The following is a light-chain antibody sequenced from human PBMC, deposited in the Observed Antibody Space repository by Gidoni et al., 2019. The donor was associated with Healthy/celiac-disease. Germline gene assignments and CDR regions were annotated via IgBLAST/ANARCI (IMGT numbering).Light chain of an antibody. V-gene: IGKV1-39*01. CDR1: QSINSY. CDR3: QQSYRTLMYT. Sequence: DIQMTQSPSSLSASVGDRVTITCRASQSINSYLSWYQQKPGKAPKLLIYAASSLQSGVPSRFRGSGSGTDFTLTISSLQPEDFATYYCQQSYRTLMYTFGQGTKLELK. J-gene: IGKJ2*01. CDR2: AAS.